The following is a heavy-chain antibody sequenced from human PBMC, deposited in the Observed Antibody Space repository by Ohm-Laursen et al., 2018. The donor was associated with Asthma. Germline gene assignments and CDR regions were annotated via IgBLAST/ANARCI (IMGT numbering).Heavy chain of an antibody. CDR1: GGSISNADYF. Sequence: SDTLSLTWPVSGGSISNADYFWGWIRQSPETGLEWIGTMYYTGVTNYNPSLGSRATIFVDTYMNQFSLQLRSVTATDTAIYYCARLPTDYSIDYWGPGSLVTVSS. D-gene: IGHD4-11*01. J-gene: IGHJ4*02. CDR2: MYYTGVT. CDR3: ARLPTDYSIDY. V-gene: IGHV4-39*01.